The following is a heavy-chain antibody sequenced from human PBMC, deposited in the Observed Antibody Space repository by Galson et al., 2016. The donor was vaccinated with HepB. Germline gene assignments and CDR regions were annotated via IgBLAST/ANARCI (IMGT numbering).Heavy chain of an antibody. Sequence: SLRLSCAVSGFTFRKYGMHWVRQPPGKGLQWVAAISFNEDKKFYLDSVRGRFTASRDSSKNTLYLQLNSLRPDDTAVYFCARGDYGASFYYGVDVWGQGTTVTVSS. CDR2: ISFNEDKK. J-gene: IGHJ6*02. CDR3: ARGDYGASFYYGVDV. D-gene: IGHD4-17*01. CDR1: GFTFRKYG. V-gene: IGHV3-30*03.